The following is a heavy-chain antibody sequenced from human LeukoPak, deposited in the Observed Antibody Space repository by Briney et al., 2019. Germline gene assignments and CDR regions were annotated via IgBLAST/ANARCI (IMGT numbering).Heavy chain of an antibody. CDR1: GFTFSKYM. J-gene: IGHJ4*02. D-gene: IGHD1-20*01. CDR3: LRDLNWSLDQ. V-gene: IGHV3-74*01. Sequence: PGGSLRLSCAASGFTFSKYMMHWVRQAPGKGLVWVSRIKSDGITITYADSVKGRFTISRDNAKNTLYLQMNSLRAEDTAVYYCLRDLNWSLDQWGQGTLVTVSS. CDR2: IKSDGITI.